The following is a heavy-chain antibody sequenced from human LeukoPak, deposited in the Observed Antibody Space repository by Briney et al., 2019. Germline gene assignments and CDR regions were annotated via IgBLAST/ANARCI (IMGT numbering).Heavy chain of an antibody. CDR3: ARVALRLEELLYYFDY. CDR1: GFTFSSYS. V-gene: IGHV3-21*01. J-gene: IGHJ4*02. Sequence: GGSLRLSCAASGFTFSSYSMNWVRQAPGKGLEWVSSISSSSSYIYYADSVKGRFTISRDNAKNSLYLQMNSLRAEDTAVYYCARVALRLEELLYYFDYWGQGTLVTVSS. CDR2: ISSSSSYI. D-gene: IGHD3-16*01.